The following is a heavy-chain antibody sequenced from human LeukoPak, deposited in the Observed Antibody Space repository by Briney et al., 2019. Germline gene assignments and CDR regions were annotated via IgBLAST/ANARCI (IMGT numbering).Heavy chain of an antibody. CDR2: INGSGGST. V-gene: IGHV3-23*01. CDR1: GFTFSTYA. J-gene: IGHJ5*02. CDR3: AEEIRTVPGFYGWFDP. Sequence: AGGSLRLSCAASGFTFSTYAMSWVRQAPGKGLEWVSTINGSGGSTYYAESVKGRFTISRDNSKNTLYLQMNSLRADDTAEYYCAEEIRTVPGFYGWFDPWGQGTLVTVSS. D-gene: IGHD6-19*01.